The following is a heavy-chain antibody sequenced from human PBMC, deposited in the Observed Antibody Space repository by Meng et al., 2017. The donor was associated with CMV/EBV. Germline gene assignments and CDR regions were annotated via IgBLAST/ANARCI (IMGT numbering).Heavy chain of an antibody. CDR2: LNHSGSN. Sequence: HGRLQQSGAGLLRPSETRSLPCAVYGGSLSGSYWSCVRQPPGKGLEWIGELNHSGSNNYNPSLKSRVTISVDTSKNQFSLKLSSVTAADTAVYYCARGVGGWFDPWGQGTLVTVSS. D-gene: IGHD1-26*01. V-gene: IGHV4-34*01. CDR3: ARGVGGWFDP. J-gene: IGHJ5*02. CDR1: GGSLSGSY.